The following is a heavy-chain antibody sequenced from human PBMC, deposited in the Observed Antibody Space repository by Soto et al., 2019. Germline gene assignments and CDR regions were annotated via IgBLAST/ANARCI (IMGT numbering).Heavy chain of an antibody. CDR3: ARGQGSYGRPYYGMDV. CDR2: IYHSGST. Sequence: QLQLQESGSGLVKPSQTLSLTCAVSGGSISSGGYSWSWIRQPPGKGLEWIGYIYHSGSTYYNPSPKSRVTISVDRSKTQFPLKLSPVTAADTAVYYCARGQGSYGRPYYGMDVWGQGTTVTVSS. D-gene: IGHD5-18*01. J-gene: IGHJ6*02. CDR1: GGSISSGGYS. V-gene: IGHV4-30-2*01.